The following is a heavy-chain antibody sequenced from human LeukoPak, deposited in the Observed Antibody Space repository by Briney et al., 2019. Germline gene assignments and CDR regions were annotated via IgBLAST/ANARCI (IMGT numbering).Heavy chain of an antibody. J-gene: IGHJ4*02. D-gene: IGHD3-10*01. V-gene: IGHV3-7*03. CDR1: GFTFSSYW. CDR2: IKQDGSEK. Sequence: PGGSLRLSCAASGFTFSSYWMSWVRQAPGKGLEWVANIKQDGSEKYYVDSVKGRFTISRDNAKNSLYLQMNSLRAEDTAVYYCAKEWFLPSTPIDYWGQGTLVTVSS. CDR3: AKEWFLPSTPIDY.